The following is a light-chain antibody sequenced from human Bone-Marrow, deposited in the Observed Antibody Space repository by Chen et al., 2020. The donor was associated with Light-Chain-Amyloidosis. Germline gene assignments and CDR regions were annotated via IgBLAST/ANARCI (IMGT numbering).Light chain of an antibody. Sequence: EIVMTQSPATLSVSPGERATLSCRASQSVSSNLAWYQQKPGQAPRPLIYGASTRATGIPSRFGGSGSGTELTLTISSLQSEDFAVYYCQQYNNWPPYTFGQGTKLEI. V-gene: IGKV3-15*01. CDR1: QSVSSN. J-gene: IGKJ2*01. CDR3: QQYNNWPPYT. CDR2: GAS.